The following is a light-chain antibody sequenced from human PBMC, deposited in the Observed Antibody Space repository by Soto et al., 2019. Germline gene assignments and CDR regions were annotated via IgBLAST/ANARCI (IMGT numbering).Light chain of an antibody. Sequence: IQMTQSPSTLSASVGDRVTITCRASQSISSWLAWYQQKPGKAPNLLIYDASSLESGVPSRFSGSRSGTEFTLTISSLQPDDFATYYCQQYNSYSWTFGQGTKVDI. CDR1: QSISSW. J-gene: IGKJ1*01. V-gene: IGKV1-5*01. CDR3: QQYNSYSWT. CDR2: DAS.